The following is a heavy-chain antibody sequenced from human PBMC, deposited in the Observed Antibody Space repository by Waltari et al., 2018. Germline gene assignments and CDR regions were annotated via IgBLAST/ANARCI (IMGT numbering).Heavy chain of an antibody. J-gene: IGHJ1*01. CDR2: VKSKLDGATT. CDR1: EISFTTAW. D-gene: IGHD3-9*01. Sequence: EVPLVESGGGLVKPGRSLRISCAASEISFTTAWMGWVRQAPGKVREGVRQVKSKLDGATTDYADPVKARLTSSRDDSSNTLYLQMNSHQTDDTGVYYCTALLLRYSAWIGLDHWGQGTLVTVSS. CDR3: TALLLRYSAWIGLDH. V-gene: IGHV3-15*01.